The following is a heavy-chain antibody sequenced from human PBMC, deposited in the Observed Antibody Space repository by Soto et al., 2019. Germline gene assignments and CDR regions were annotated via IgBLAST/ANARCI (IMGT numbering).Heavy chain of an antibody. J-gene: IGHJ3*02. CDR2: IYYSGST. Sequence: PXETLSLTFTVSGCSISSYYWSWIRQPPGKGLEWIGYIYYSGSTNYNPSLKSRVTVSLDTPRNQFLLKLTSVTAADTAMYYCATIVGATWAAFDIWGRGELVTVSS. D-gene: IGHD1-26*01. CDR3: ATIVGATWAAFDI. CDR1: GCSISSYY. V-gene: IGHV4-59*01.